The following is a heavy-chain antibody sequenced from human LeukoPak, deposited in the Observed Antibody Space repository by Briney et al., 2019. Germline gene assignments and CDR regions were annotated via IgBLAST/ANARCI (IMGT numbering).Heavy chain of an antibody. CDR2: IDWDDDK. D-gene: IGHD3-3*01. CDR1: GFSLSTSGMC. CDR3: ARIRMEWLLDYYYYGMDV. J-gene: IGHJ6*02. Sequence: SGPTLVNPTQTLTLTCTFSGFSLSTSGMCVSWIRQPPGKALEWLALIDWDDDKYYSTSLKTRLTISKDTSKNQVVLTMTNMDPVDTATYYCARIRMEWLLDYYYYGMDVWGQGTTVTVSS. V-gene: IGHV2-70*01.